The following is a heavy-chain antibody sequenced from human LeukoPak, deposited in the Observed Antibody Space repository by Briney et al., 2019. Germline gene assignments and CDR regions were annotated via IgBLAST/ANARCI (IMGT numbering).Heavy chain of an antibody. V-gene: IGHV3-53*01. J-gene: IGHJ4*02. CDR3: ARITAGQSIDY. CDR2: IYSGGST. D-gene: IGHD3-10*01. Sequence: GGCLRLSCAASGFTFSSYWMHWVRQAAGKGRVWVSVIYSGGSTYYTDSVKGRFTIPRHSYRNTMYLQMNSLRAEDTAVYYCARITAGQSIDYWGQGTLVTVSS. CDR1: GFTFSSYW.